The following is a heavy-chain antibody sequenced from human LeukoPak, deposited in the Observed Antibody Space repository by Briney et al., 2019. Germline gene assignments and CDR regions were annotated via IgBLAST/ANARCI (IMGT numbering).Heavy chain of an antibody. CDR2: ISGSGGST. CDR1: GFTFSSYA. Sequence: GGSLRLSCAASGFTFSSYAMSWVRQAPGKGLEWVSAISGSGGSTYYADSVKGRFTISRDNSKNTLYLQMNSLRAEDTAVYYCARHPPTYYYGSGSRGFDYWGQGTLVTVSS. J-gene: IGHJ4*02. CDR3: ARHPPTYYYGSGSRGFDY. D-gene: IGHD3-10*01. V-gene: IGHV3-23*01.